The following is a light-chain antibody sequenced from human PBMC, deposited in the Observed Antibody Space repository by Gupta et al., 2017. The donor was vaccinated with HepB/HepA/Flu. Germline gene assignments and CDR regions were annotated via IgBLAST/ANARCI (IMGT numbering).Light chain of an antibody. CDR1: NIGSKD. V-gene: IGLV3-9*01. CDR2: RDT. J-gene: IGLJ2*01. Sequence: SSELPQSLSVSVALGQTARITCGGSNIGSKDVHWYQQKPGQAPVLVIDRDTNRPSGIPERFSGSKSGNTASLTITRAQDVDEDDYYCQGWDSSTVIFGGGTKGTVL. CDR3: QGWDSSTVI.